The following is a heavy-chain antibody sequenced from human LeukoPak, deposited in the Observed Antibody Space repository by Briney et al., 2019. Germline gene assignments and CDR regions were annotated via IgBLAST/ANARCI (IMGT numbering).Heavy chain of an antibody. Sequence: SXYAISXVRQAXGXXXEXXXXXTPIFGTANYAQKFQGRVTITADKSTSTAYMELSSLRSEDTAVYYCVTMVRGVIERSGMDVWGKGTTVTVSS. CDR2: XTPIFGTA. V-gene: IGHV1-69*06. J-gene: IGHJ6*04. CDR3: VTMVRGVIERSGMDV. D-gene: IGHD3-10*01. CDR1: SXYA.